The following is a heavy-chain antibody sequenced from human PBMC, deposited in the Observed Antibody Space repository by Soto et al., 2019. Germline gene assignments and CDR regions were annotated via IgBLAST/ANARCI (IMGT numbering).Heavy chain of an antibody. V-gene: IGHV1-2*04. J-gene: IGHJ6*02. D-gene: IGHD2-2*01. CDR1: GYTFTGYY. CDR2: INPNSGGT. CDR3: ARDRGYCIITSCYALGVDMDF. Sequence: GASVKVSCKASGYTFTGYYMHWVRQAPGQGLEWMGWINPNSGGTNYAQKFQGWVTMTRDTSISTAYMELSRLRSDDTAVYYCARDRGYCIITSCYALGVDMDFWSQGTTVTVSS.